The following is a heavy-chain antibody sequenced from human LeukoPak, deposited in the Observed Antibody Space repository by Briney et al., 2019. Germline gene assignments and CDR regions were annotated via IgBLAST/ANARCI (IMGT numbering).Heavy chain of an antibody. J-gene: IGHJ4*02. D-gene: IGHD1-14*01. V-gene: IGHV3-11*04. CDR3: AKPQALKRPGDYFDY. Sequence: GGSLRLSCAASGFTFSDYYMSWIRQAPGKGLEWVSYISSSGSTIYYADSVKGRFTISRDNAKNSLYLQMNSLRAEDTAVYYCAKPQALKRPGDYFDYWGQGTLVTVSS. CDR1: GFTFSDYY. CDR2: ISSSGSTI.